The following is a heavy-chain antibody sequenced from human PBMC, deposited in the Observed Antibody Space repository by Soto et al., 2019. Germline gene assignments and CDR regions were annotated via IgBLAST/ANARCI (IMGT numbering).Heavy chain of an antibody. CDR3: ARGYYYDSSGPLDY. CDR2: ISAYNGNT. V-gene: IGHV1-18*01. D-gene: IGHD3-22*01. J-gene: IGHJ4*02. Sequence: ASVKVSCKASGYTFTRYGISWLRQPPGQGLEWMGWISAYNGNTNYAQKLQGRVTMTTDTSTRTAYMQLRSLRSDDTAVYYCARGYYYDSSGPLDYWGQGTLVTVSS. CDR1: GYTFTRYG.